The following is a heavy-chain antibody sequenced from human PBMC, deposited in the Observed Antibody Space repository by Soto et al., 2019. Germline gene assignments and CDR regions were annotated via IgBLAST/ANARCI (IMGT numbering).Heavy chain of an antibody. CDR3: ARHGPLSNNWNQLDY. Sequence: QLPLQESGPGLVKPSETLSLTCTVSGGSISSSPYYWGWIRQPPGKGLEWIGHIYYNGNTFYNPSLRSRVTISVDTSKNQFSLKLSSVTAADTAVYYCARHGPLSNNWNQLDYWGQGTLVTVSS. D-gene: IGHD1-1*01. J-gene: IGHJ4*02. CDR1: GGSISSSPYY. CDR2: IYYNGNT. V-gene: IGHV4-39*01.